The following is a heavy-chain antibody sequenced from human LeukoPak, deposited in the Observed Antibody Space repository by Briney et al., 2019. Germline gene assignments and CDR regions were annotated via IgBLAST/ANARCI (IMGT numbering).Heavy chain of an antibody. CDR3: AKANKAVDIAGLGY. J-gene: IGHJ4*02. Sequence: ASVRVSCKASGYSFTVYFMHWVRQAPGQGPEWMGWINCNTGDTRYAQRFQGRVTMTRDTSFTTVYMELSGLRSDDTAVYYCAKANKAVDIAGLGYWGQGSLVTVSS. D-gene: IGHD5-12*01. CDR2: INCNTGDT. V-gene: IGHV1-2*02. CDR1: GYSFTVYF.